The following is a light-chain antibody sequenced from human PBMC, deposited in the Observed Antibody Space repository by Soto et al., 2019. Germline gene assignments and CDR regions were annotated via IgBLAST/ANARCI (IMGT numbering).Light chain of an antibody. J-gene: IGKJ5*01. V-gene: IGKV1-39*01. CDR1: HISTTY. CDR2: GAS. CDR3: QRSYSPII. Sequence: DIQMTQSPSSLSASVGDRVTITCRASHISTTYLNWYQQKPGKAPTLLIYGASSLQSGVPSRFSSSGSGTEFTLTISSLQPEDFATYYCQRSYSPIIFGPGTRLEIK.